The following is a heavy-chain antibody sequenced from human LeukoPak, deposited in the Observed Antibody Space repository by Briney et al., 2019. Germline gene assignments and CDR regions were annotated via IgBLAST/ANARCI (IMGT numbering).Heavy chain of an antibody. CDR3: ARGGGPYYYDSSGPQSRPFDP. CDR1: GGTFTSYA. J-gene: IGHJ5*02. CDR2: IIPIFGIA. D-gene: IGHD3-22*01. Sequence: SVKVSCKASGGTFTSYAISWVRQAPGQGLEWMGRIIPIFGIANYAQKFQGRVTITADKSTSTAYMELSSLRSEDTAVYYCARGGGPYYYDSSGPQSRPFDPWGQGTLVTVSS. V-gene: IGHV1-69*17.